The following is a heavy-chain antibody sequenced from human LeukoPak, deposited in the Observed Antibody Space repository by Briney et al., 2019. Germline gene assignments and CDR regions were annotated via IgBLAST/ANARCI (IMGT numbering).Heavy chain of an antibody. J-gene: IGHJ4*02. CDR2: ISSSGSTI. Sequence: PGGSLRLSCAASGFTFSDYYMSWIRQAPGKGLEWVSYISSSGSTIYYADSVKGRFTISRDNAKNSLYLQMNSLGAEDTAVYYCAREYGSGSYSFDYWGQGTLVTVSS. V-gene: IGHV3-11*01. CDR1: GFTFSDYY. CDR3: AREYGSGSYSFDY. D-gene: IGHD3-10*01.